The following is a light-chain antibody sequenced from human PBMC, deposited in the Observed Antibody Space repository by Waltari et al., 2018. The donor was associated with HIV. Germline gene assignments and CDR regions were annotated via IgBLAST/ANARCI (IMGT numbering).Light chain of an antibody. Sequence: DIQMTQSPSSLSASVGDRVTITFRASQGISKSLAWYQQTPGKDPEVLLYSASRLESGVPSRFSGNGSGTDFTLTISSLKPEDFATFYCQQYYRIPWTFGQGTKVEIK. CDR3: QQYYRIPWT. CDR2: SAS. V-gene: IGKV1-NL1*01. J-gene: IGKJ1*01. CDR1: QGISKS.